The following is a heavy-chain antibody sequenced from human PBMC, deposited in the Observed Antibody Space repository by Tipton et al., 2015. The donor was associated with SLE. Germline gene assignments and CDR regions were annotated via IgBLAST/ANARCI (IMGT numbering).Heavy chain of an antibody. CDR1: GGSISSYY. CDR3: ARVGLLVPDAFDI. J-gene: IGHJ3*02. V-gene: IGHV4-4*08. D-gene: IGHD1-26*01. CDR2: LFTSGTT. Sequence: TLSLTCTVSGGSISSYYWSWIRQPPEKGLEWSGYLFTSGTTNYNPSLKSRVTISVDTSKNQFSLKLRSVTAADTAVYYCARVGLLVPDAFDIWGQGTLVTVSS.